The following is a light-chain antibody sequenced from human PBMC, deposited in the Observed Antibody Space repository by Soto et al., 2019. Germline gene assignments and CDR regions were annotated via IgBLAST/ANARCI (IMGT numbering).Light chain of an antibody. Sequence: QSALTQPASVSGSPGQSITISCAGTSSDVGGYNYVSWYQQHPGKAPKLVIYEVNRRPSGVSNRFSGSKSGNTASLTISGLQAEDEADYYCNSYTTSSTLDVVFGGGTKVTVL. J-gene: IGLJ2*01. V-gene: IGLV2-14*01. CDR3: NSYTTSSTLDVV. CDR1: SSDVGGYNY. CDR2: EVN.